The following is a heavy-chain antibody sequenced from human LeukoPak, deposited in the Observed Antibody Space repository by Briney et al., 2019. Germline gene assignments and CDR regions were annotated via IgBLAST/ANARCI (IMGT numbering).Heavy chain of an antibody. J-gene: IGHJ4*02. Sequence: ASETLSLTCAVYGGSFSGYYWSWIRQPPGKGLEWIGEINHSGSTNYNPSLKSRVTISVDTSKNQFSLKLNSVTAADTAVYYCARVTTYGSGSYNYWGQGTLVTVSS. CDR2: INHSGST. CDR3: ARVTTYGSGSYNY. D-gene: IGHD3-10*01. V-gene: IGHV4-34*01. CDR1: GGSFSGYY.